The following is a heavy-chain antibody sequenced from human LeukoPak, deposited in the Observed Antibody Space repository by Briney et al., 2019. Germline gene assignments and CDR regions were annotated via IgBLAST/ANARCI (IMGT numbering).Heavy chain of an antibody. J-gene: IGHJ4*02. V-gene: IGHV3-21*01. CDR2: ISSSSSYI. CDR3: ARDLDYGDYAFDY. D-gene: IGHD4-17*01. CDR1: GFTFSSYS. Sequence: GGSLRLSCATSGFTFSSYSMDWVRQAPGKGLEWVSSISSSSSYIYYADSVKGRFTISRDNAKNSLYLQMNSLRAEDTAVYYCARDLDYGDYAFDYWGQGTLVTVSS.